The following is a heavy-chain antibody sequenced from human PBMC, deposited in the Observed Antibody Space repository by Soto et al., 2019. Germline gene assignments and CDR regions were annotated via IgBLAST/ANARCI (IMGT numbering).Heavy chain of an antibody. V-gene: IGHV4-30-2*01. D-gene: IGHD3-10*01. CDR3: ARVPGP. CDR1: GGYISSVGYS. Sequence: SETMSLTYAVAGGYISSVGYSWSWIRQPPGKGLEWIGYIYHSGSTYYNPSLKSRVTISVDRSKNQFSLKLTSVTAADTAVYYCARVPGPRGQGTLVTVSS. CDR2: IYHSGST. J-gene: IGHJ5*02.